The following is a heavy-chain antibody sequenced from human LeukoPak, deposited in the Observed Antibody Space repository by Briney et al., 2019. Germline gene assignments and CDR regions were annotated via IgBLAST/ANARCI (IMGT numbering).Heavy chain of an antibody. V-gene: IGHV3-21*01. J-gene: IGHJ4*02. CDR1: GITFSNYN. CDR3: ASQTLGYCSGGSCQDY. D-gene: IGHD2-15*01. Sequence: GGSLRLSCAAPGITFSNYNMNWVRQAPGKGLEWVSSISSSSSYIYYADSVKGRFTISRDNAKNSLYLQMNSLRAEDTAVYYCASQTLGYCSGGSCQDYWGQGTLVTVSS. CDR2: ISSSSSYI.